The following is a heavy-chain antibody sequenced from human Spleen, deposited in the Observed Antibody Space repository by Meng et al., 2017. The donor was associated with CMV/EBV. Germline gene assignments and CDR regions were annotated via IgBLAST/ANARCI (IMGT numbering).Heavy chain of an antibody. V-gene: IGHV4-39*07. Sequence: SETLSLTCTVSGGSISSSSYYWGWIRQPPGKGLEWIGSIHYSGSTYDNPSLKSRVTMSVDRSKNQFSLKLSSVTAADTAVYYCARDGMDVWGQGTTVTVSS. CDR1: GGSISSSSYY. CDR2: IHYSGST. CDR3: ARDGMDV. J-gene: IGHJ6*02.